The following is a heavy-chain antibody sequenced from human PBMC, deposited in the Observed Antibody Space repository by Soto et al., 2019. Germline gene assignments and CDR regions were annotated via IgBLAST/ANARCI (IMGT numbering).Heavy chain of an antibody. J-gene: IGHJ5*02. D-gene: IGHD3-9*01. V-gene: IGHV4-34*01. Sequence: PSETLSLTCAVYGGSFSGYYWSWIRQPPGKGLEWIGEINHSGSTNYNPSLKSRVTISVDTSKNQFSLKLSSVTAADTAVYYCARVRYDILTYNWFDPWGQGTLVTVS. CDR2: INHSGST. CDR3: ARVRYDILTYNWFDP. CDR1: GGSFSGYY.